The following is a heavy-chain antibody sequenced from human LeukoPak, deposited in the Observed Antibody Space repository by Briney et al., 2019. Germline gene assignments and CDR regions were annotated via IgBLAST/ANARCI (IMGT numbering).Heavy chain of an antibody. CDR1: GFTFSSYA. D-gene: IGHD3-22*01. Sequence: PGGSLRLSCAASGFTFSSYAMHWVRQAPGKGLEWVAVISYDGSNKYYADSVKGRFTISRDNSKNTLYLQMNSLRAEDTAVYYCARGDYYDSSGSYLFDYWGQGTLVTVS. CDR2: ISYDGSNK. CDR3: ARGDYYDSSGSYLFDY. V-gene: IGHV3-30*01. J-gene: IGHJ4*02.